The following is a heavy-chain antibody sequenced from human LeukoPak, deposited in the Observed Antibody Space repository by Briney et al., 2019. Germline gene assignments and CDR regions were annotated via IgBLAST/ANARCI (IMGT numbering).Heavy chain of an antibody. CDR1: GFTFSSYS. Sequence: GGSLRLSCAASGFTFSSYSMNWVRQAPGKGLEWVSSISSSSSYIYCADSVKGRFTISRDNAKNSLYLQVNSLRAEDTAVYYCARVEGSRSIAARPDAFDIWGQGTMVTVSS. CDR3: ARVEGSRSIAARPDAFDI. CDR2: ISSSSSYI. J-gene: IGHJ3*02. D-gene: IGHD6-6*01. V-gene: IGHV3-21*01.